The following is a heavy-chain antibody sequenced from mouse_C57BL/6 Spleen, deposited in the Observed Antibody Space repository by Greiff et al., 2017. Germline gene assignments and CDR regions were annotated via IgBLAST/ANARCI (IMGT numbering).Heavy chain of an antibody. J-gene: IGHJ1*03. CDR3: ARYKDYYGYVWYFDV. D-gene: IGHD2-2*01. CDR1: GFTFTDYY. Sequence: EVMLVESGGGLVQPGGSLSLSCAASGFTFTDYYMSWVRQPPGKALEWLGFIRNKANGYTTEYSASVKGRFTISRDNSQSILYLQMNALRAEDSATYYCARYKDYYGYVWYFDVWGTGTTVTVSS. CDR2: IRNKANGYTT. V-gene: IGHV7-3*01.